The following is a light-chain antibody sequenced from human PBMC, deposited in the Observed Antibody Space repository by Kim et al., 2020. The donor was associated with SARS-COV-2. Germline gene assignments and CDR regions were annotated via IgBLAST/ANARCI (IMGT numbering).Light chain of an antibody. CDR3: QQYYNTPYT. J-gene: IGKJ2*01. CDR1: QSVLYSSNNKNY. V-gene: IGKV4-1*01. CDR2: WAS. Sequence: DIVMTQSPDSLAVSLGERATINCKSSQSVLYSSNNKNYLAWYQQKPGQPPNLLIYWASTRESGVPDRFSGSGSGTDFTLTISSLQAEDVAVYYCQQYYNTPYTFGQGTKLEI.